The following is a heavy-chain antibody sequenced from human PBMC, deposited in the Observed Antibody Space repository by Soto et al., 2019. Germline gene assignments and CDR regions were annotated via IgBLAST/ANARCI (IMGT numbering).Heavy chain of an antibody. Sequence: RLSCAASGFTFSSYAMHWVRQAPGKGLEWVAVISYDGSNKYYADSVKGRFTISRDNSKNTLYLQMNSLRAEDTAVYYCARGAYYYGMDVWGQGTTVTVSS. J-gene: IGHJ6*02. CDR1: GFTFSSYA. V-gene: IGHV3-30-3*01. CDR2: ISYDGSNK. CDR3: ARGAYYYGMDV.